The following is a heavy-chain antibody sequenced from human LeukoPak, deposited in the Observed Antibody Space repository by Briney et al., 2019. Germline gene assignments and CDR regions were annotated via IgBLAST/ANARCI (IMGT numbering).Heavy chain of an antibody. CDR1: GYTFTSYA. D-gene: IGHD3-10*01. V-gene: IGHV1-3*04. CDR2: INTDNGNT. J-gene: IGHJ5*02. Sequence: GASVKVSCKASGYTFTSYAIHWVRQAPGQRLEWMGWINTDNGNTKYSQKFHGRVTITRDTSASTAYMELSSLRSEDTAVFYCARDERLWFGDSLHYWFDPWGQGTLVTVSS. CDR3: ARDERLWFGDSLHYWFDP.